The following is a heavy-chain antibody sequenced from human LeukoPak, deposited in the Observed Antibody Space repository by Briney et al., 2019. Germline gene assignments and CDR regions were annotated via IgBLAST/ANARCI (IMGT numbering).Heavy chain of an antibody. CDR2: ISWNSGSI. CDR1: GFTFDDYA. Sequence: GRSLRLSCAASGFTFDDYAMHWVRQAPGKGLEWVSGISWNSGSIGYADSVKGRFTISRDNAKNSLYLQMNSLRAEDTALYYCAKDIIGGSNYYYYGMDVWGQGTTVTVSS. CDR3: AKDIIGGSNYYYYGMDV. J-gene: IGHJ6*02. D-gene: IGHD3-16*01. V-gene: IGHV3-9*01.